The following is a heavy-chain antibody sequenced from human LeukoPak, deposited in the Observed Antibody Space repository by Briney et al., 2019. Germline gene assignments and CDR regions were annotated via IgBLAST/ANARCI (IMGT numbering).Heavy chain of an antibody. J-gene: IGHJ6*02. CDR2: IWYDGSNK. Sequence: PGRSLRLSCAASGFTFSSYGMHWVRQAPGKGLEWVAVIWYDGSNKYYADSVKGRFTISRDNSKNTRYLQMNSLRAEDTAVYYCARDRITMVRGVMILYGMDVWGQGTTVTVSS. V-gene: IGHV3-33*01. D-gene: IGHD3-10*01. CDR1: GFTFSSYG. CDR3: ARDRITMVRGVMILYGMDV.